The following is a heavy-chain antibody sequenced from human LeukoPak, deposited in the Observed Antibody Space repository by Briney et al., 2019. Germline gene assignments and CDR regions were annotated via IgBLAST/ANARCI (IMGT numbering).Heavy chain of an antibody. CDR1: GGSISSYY. Sequence: SETLSLTCTVSGGSISSYYWSWIRQPPGKGLEWIGYIYYSGSTNYNPSLKSRVTISVDTSKNQFSLKLSSVTAADTAVYYCASLLVKPGIAAAGTPVGAFDIWGQGTMVTVSS. CDR2: IYYSGST. CDR3: ASLLVKPGIAAAGTPVGAFDI. V-gene: IGHV4-59*12. J-gene: IGHJ3*02. D-gene: IGHD6-13*01.